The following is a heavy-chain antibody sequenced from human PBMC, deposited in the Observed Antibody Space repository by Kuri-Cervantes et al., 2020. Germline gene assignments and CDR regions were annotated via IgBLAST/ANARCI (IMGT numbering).Heavy chain of an antibody. V-gene: IGHV1-2*02. CDR2: INPNSGGT. CDR3: SRGLYGAGRYYHYFDY. D-gene: IGHD3-10*01. CDR1: GYTLTGYY. Sequence: ASVKVSCKASGYTLTGYYMHWVRQAPGQGLEWMGWINPNSGGTNYAQKFQGRVSMTRNTSTSIAYMDLRGLRSDDTAVYYCSRGLYGAGRYYHYFDYWGQGILVTVSS. J-gene: IGHJ4*02.